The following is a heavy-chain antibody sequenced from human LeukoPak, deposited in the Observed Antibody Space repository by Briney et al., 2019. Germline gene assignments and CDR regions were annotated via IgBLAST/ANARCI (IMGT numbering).Heavy chain of an antibody. CDR2: INPNSGGT. CDR3: ARVSEYYYFDY. V-gene: IGHV1-2*06. Sequence: ASVKVSCKASGYTFTGYFMHWVRQAPGQGPEWMGRINPNSGGTNYAQKFQGRVIMTRDTSISTAYMELSRLRSDDTAVYYCARVSEYYYFDYWGQGTLVTVSS. CDR1: GYTFTGYF. J-gene: IGHJ4*02. D-gene: IGHD2/OR15-2a*01.